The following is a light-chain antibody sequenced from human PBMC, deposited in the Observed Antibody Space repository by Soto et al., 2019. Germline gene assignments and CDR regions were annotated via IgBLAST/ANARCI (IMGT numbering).Light chain of an antibody. V-gene: IGKV3-11*01. CDR3: QQRSNWPGT. CDR1: QSVSSY. J-gene: IGKJ3*01. CDR2: DAS. Sequence: IVLTQSPATLSLSPGERGTFSCRASQSVSSYLAWYQQKPGQAPRLLIYDASNRATGIPARFSGSGSGTDSTLTISSLEPEDFAVYYCQQRSNWPGTFGPGTKVDIK.